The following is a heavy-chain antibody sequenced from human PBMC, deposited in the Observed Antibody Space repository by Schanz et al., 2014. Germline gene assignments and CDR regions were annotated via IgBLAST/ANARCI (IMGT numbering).Heavy chain of an antibody. D-gene: IGHD3-3*01. J-gene: IGHJ6*02. CDR1: GFTFEDYT. CDR2: IASGGSHT. V-gene: IGHV3-23*04. CDR3: AKIWKAHHLTGRPGWSDGMDV. Sequence: EVKLVESGGAVVRPGGSLRLSCAASGFTFEDYTIHWVRQRLGKGLEWVSTIASGGSHTFYADSVTGRFTISGDNSKNTLFLQMNSLRVEDTAIYYCAKIWKAHHLTGRPGWSDGMDVWGQGTTV.